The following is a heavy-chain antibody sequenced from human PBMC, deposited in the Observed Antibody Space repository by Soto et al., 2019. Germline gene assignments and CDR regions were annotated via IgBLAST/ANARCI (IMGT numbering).Heavy chain of an antibody. CDR2: IYSGGST. V-gene: IGHV3-53*01. CDR1: GFTVSSNY. Sequence: GGSLRLSCAASGFTVSSNYMSWVRQAPGKGLEWVSVIYSGGSTYYADSVKGRFTISRDNSKNTLYLQMNSLRAEDTAVYYCARDLMYYYGSGSTRHYYYGMDVWGQGTTVTVSS. J-gene: IGHJ6*02. D-gene: IGHD3-10*01. CDR3: ARDLMYYYGSGSTRHYYYGMDV.